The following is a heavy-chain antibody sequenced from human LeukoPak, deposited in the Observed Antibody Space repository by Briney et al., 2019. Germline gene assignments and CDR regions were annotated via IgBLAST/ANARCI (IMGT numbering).Heavy chain of an antibody. J-gene: IGHJ6*02. V-gene: IGHV1-8*01. D-gene: IGHD4-17*01. CDR2: MNPNSGKT. Sequence: ASVKVSCKASGYTFTSYDINWVRQATGQGLEWMGWMNPNSGKTGYGQKFQGRVTMTRSTSISTAYMELSSLRSEDTAVYYCASYVLGDNLAYGDYGENYYYYGMDVWGQGPRSPSP. CDR1: GYTFTSYD. CDR3: ASYVLGDNLAYGDYGENYYYYGMDV.